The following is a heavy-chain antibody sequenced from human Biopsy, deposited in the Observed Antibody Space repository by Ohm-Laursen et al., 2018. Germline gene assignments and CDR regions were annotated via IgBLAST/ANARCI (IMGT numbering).Heavy chain of an antibody. CDR2: INHSGRT. V-gene: IGHV4-34*01. Sequence: TLSLTCAVYGESFNGYYWSWIRKTPGKGLEWIGEINHSGRTNYNPSLKSRVTISVDTSKNQFSLKVRSVTAADTAVYYCVRGVDYYDPYHYYALDGWGQGTTVTVSS. CDR1: GESFNGYY. D-gene: IGHD3-22*01. CDR3: VRGVDYYDPYHYYALDG. J-gene: IGHJ6*02.